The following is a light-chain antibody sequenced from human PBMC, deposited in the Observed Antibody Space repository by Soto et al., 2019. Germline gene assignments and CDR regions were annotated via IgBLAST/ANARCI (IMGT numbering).Light chain of an antibody. V-gene: IGKV1-5*03. CDR3: QQYNSYCT. Sequence: DIQMTQSPFTLSASVGDRIIITCRASQSIGSWLAWYQQKPGKAPKLLIYKASSLESGVPSRFSGSGSGTEFTITISSLQPDDFATYYCQQYNSYCTFGQGTKLEIK. J-gene: IGKJ2*02. CDR2: KAS. CDR1: QSIGSW.